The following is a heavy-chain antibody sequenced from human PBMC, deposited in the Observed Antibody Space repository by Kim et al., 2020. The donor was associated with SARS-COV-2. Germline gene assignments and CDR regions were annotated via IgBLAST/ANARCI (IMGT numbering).Heavy chain of an antibody. CDR2: IYYSGST. Sequence: SETLSLTCTVSGGSISSSSYYWGWIRQPPGKGLEWIGIIYYSGSTYYNPSLKSRVTISVDTAKNQFSLKLGSVTAADTAVYYCAGPEGGGSSPGAFDIWGRGTMVTVSS. J-gene: IGHJ3*02. D-gene: IGHD1-26*01. CDR3: AGPEGGGSSPGAFDI. CDR1: GGSISSSSYY. V-gene: IGHV4-39*01.